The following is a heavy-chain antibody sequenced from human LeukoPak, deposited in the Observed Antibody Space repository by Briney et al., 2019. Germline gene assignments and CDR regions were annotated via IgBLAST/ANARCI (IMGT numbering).Heavy chain of an antibody. D-gene: IGHD2-21*02. CDR3: ARDGAYCGGDCYFPLYNWFDP. CDR1: GYTFTSYY. CDR2: INPSGGST. V-gene: IGHV1-46*01. Sequence: GASVKVSCKASGYTFTSYYMHWVRQAPGQGLEWMGIINPSGGSTSYAQKFQGRVTMTRDTSTSTVYMELSSLRSEDTAAYYCARDGAYCGGDCYFPLYNWFDPWGQGTLVTVSS. J-gene: IGHJ5*02.